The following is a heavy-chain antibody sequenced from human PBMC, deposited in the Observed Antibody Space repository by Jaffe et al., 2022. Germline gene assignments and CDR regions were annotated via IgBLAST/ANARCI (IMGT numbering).Heavy chain of an antibody. J-gene: IGHJ5*02. CDR3: ARCPAYFGSGYYYKPAVWFDP. V-gene: IGHV4-34*01. Sequence: QVQLQQWGAGLLKPSETLSLTCAVYGGSFSGYYWSWIRQPPGKGLEWIGEINHGGTTNYNPTLKSRVTISADTSKNQFSLNLTSVTAADTAIYFCARCPAYFGSGYYYKPAVWFDPWGQGTLVTVSS. CDR1: GGSFSGYY. D-gene: IGHD3-10*01. CDR2: INHGGTT.